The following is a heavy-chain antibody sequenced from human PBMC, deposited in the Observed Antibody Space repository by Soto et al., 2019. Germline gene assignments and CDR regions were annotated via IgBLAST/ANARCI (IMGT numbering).Heavy chain of an antibody. Sequence: SETLSLTCAVYGGSFSGYYWIWIRQPPGKGLEWVGEINHSGSTNYNPSLKSRVTISVDTSKNQFSLKLSSVTAADTAVYYCARGEGYDFWSGYYRFDPWGQGTLVTVSS. J-gene: IGHJ5*02. CDR3: ARGEGYDFWSGYYRFDP. CDR1: GGSFSGYY. CDR2: INHSGST. V-gene: IGHV4-34*01. D-gene: IGHD3-3*01.